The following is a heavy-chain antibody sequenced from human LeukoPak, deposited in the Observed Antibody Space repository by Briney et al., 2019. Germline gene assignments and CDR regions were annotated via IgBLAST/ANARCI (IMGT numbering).Heavy chain of an antibody. D-gene: IGHD3-10*01. CDR2: ISGSGGST. CDR1: GFTFSSYA. V-gene: IGHV3-23*01. Sequence: GGSLRLSCAASGFTFSSYAMSWVRQAPGKGLEWVSAISGSGGSTYYADSVKGRFTISRDNSKNTLYLQMNSLRAEDTAVYYCARWFGELSRYYFDYWGQGTLVTVSS. J-gene: IGHJ4*02. CDR3: ARWFGELSRYYFDY.